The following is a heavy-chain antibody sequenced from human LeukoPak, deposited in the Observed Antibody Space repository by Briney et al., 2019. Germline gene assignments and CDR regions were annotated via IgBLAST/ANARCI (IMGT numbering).Heavy chain of an antibody. D-gene: IGHD2-2*01. CDR2: ISSSSSYT. J-gene: IGHJ5*02. CDR3: ARGEDCSGTSCYEMNWFDP. CDR1: GFTFSDYY. Sequence: GGSLRLSCAASGFTFSDYYMSWIRQAPGKGLEWVSYISSSSSYTNYADSVKGRFTISRDNAKNSLYLQMNSLRAEDTAVYYCARGEDCSGTSCYEMNWFDPWGQGTLVTVSS. V-gene: IGHV3-11*05.